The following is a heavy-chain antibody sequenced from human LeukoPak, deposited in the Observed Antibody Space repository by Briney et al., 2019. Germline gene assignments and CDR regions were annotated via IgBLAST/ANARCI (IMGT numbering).Heavy chain of an antibody. D-gene: IGHD1-26*01. V-gene: IGHV1-69*01. CDR3: ARDCGDSRSYYWDAFDI. J-gene: IGHJ3*02. Sequence: AASVKVSCKASGGTFSSYAISWVRQAPGQGLEWMGGIIPIFGTANYAQKFQGRVTITADESTSTAYMELSSLRSEDTAVYYCARDCGDSRSYYWDAFDIWGQGTMVTVSS. CDR1: GGTFSSYA. CDR2: IIPIFGTA.